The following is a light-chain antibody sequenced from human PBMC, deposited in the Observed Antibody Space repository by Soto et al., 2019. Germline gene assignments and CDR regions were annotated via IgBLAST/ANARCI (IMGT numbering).Light chain of an antibody. J-gene: IGKJ5*01. CDR2: GAS. CDR3: QQYGGSPLT. Sequence: EIVLTQSPGTLSLSPGERATLSCRASQSVRSNYLAWYQQKPGQAPRLLIYGASNGATGIPDRFSGSGSGTDFTLTNSRLEPEDFAVYYCQQYGGSPLTIGQGTRLAIK. V-gene: IGKV3-20*01. CDR1: QSVRSNY.